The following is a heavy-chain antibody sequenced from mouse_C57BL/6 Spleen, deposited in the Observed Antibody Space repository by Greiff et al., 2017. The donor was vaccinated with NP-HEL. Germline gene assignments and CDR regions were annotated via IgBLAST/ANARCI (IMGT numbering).Heavy chain of an antibody. Sequence: EVRLQQSGAELVRPGASVKLSCTASGFNIKDDYMHWVKQRPEQGLEWIGWIDPENGDTEYASKFQGKATITADTSSNTAYLQLSSLTSEDTAVYYCTTYYYYGSSFDVWGTGTTVTVSS. V-gene: IGHV14-4*01. J-gene: IGHJ1*03. D-gene: IGHD1-1*01. CDR3: TTYYYYGSSFDV. CDR2: IDPENGDT. CDR1: GFNIKDDY.